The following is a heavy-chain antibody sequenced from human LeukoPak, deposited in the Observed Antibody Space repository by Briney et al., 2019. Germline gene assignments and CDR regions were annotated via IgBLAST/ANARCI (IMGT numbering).Heavy chain of an antibody. CDR3: AREPTSGAFDI. CDR1: GYTFTSYA. CDR2: INAGNGNT. Sequence: GASVKVSCKASGYTFTSYAMHWVRQAPGQRLEWMGWINAGNGNTKYSQKFQGRVTITADESTSTAYMELSSLRSEDTAVYYCAREPTSGAFDIWGQGTMVTVSS. J-gene: IGHJ3*02. V-gene: IGHV1-3*01.